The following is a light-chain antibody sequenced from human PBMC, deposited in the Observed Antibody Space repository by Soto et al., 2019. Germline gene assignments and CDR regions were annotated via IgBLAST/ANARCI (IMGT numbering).Light chain of an antibody. Sequence: EIVMTQSPATLSVSPGERATLSCRASQSISINLAWYQQKPGQAPRLLIDGATTRATGIPGRFSGSGSGTVFTLAIDSLQSEDFAVYHCQQYNNWPPTFGQGTKLEIK. CDR3: QQYNNWPPT. V-gene: IGKV3-15*01. J-gene: IGKJ2*01. CDR1: QSISIN. CDR2: GAT.